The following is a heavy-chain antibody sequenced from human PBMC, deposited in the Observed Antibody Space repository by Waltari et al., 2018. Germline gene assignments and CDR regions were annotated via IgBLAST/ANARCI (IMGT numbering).Heavy chain of an antibody. CDR1: GDSISGYY. D-gene: IGHD5-18*01. CDR2: NYSSGNT. V-gene: IGHV4-59*08. Sequence: QVQLQESGPGLVKPSETLSLTCAVSGDSISGYYWSWIRQPPGKGVEWIGFNYSSGNTNYNPSLNSRVTISLDMSKKSFSLNLFSVTAADTAVYYCARHSEYNSGFYFDSWGQGVLVTVAT. J-gene: IGHJ4*02. CDR3: ARHSEYNSGFYFDS.